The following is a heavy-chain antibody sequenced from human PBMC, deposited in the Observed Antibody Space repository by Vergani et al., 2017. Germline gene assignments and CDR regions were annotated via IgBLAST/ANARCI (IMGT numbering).Heavy chain of an antibody. CDR3: ARAYGRYDWFDY. CDR1: GFTFSTYA. Sequence: VQLVESGGGLVKPGGSLRLSCAASGFTFSTYAMTWVRQAPGKGLEWVSTISSDGGSTYYADSVKGRFTISRDNSKNTLSLQMNSLTAEDTAIYYCARAYGRYDWFDYWGQRTLVTVSS. D-gene: IGHD1-20*01. J-gene: IGHJ4*01. V-gene: IGHV3-23*04. CDR2: ISSDGGST.